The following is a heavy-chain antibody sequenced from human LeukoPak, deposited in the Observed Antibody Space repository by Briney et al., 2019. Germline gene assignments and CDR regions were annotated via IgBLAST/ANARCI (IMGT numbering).Heavy chain of an antibody. CDR2: IRQDGSEK. D-gene: IGHD5-18*01. CDR1: GFTFSTYW. V-gene: IGHV3-7*05. CDR3: ARAAYSHEGLDV. J-gene: IGHJ6*02. Sequence: GGSLRLSCAASGFTFSTYWMTWVRQAPGKGVEWVANIRQDGSEKKYVDSVKGRFTISRDNAENSLALQMNSLRGEDTAVYYCARAAYSHEGLDVWGQGTTVTVFS.